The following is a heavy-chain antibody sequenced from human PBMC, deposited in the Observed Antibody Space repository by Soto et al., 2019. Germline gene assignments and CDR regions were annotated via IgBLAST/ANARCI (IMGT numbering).Heavy chain of an antibody. D-gene: IGHD6-13*01. V-gene: IGHV3-23*01. CDR1: GFTFSSYA. J-gene: IGHJ6*02. CDR2: ISGSGGST. CDR3: AKDSPYSSTFYGMDV. Sequence: GGSLRLSCAASGFTFSSYAMSWVRQDPGKGLEWVSAISGSGGSTYYADSVKGRFTISRDNSKNTLYLQMNSLRAEDTAVYYCAKDSPYSSTFYGMDVWGQGTTVTVSS.